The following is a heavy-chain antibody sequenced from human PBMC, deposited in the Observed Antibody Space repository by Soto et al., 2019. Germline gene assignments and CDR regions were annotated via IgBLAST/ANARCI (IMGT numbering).Heavy chain of an antibody. Sequence: SVKVSCKASGGTFSSYAISWVLQAPGQGLEWMGGIIPIFGTANYAQKFQGRVTITADESTSTAYMELSSLRSEDTAVYYCARGDYYGSGSYSGVDYWGQGTLVTVSS. D-gene: IGHD3-10*01. J-gene: IGHJ4*02. V-gene: IGHV1-69*13. CDR1: GGTFSSYA. CDR3: ARGDYYGSGSYSGVDY. CDR2: IIPIFGTA.